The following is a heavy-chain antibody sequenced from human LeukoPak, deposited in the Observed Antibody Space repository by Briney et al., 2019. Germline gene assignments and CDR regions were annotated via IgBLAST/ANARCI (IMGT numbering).Heavy chain of an antibody. J-gene: IGHJ4*02. D-gene: IGHD2-2*01. CDR2: INPSGGST. CDR3: ASTALGYCSSTSCPTTFDY. Sequence: ASVKVPCKASGYTFTSYYMHWVRQAPGQGLEWMGIINPSGGSTSYAQKFQGRVTMTRDTSTSTVYMELSSLRSDDTAVYYCASTALGYCSSTSCPTTFDYWGQGTLVTVSS. V-gene: IGHV1-46*01. CDR1: GYTFTSYY.